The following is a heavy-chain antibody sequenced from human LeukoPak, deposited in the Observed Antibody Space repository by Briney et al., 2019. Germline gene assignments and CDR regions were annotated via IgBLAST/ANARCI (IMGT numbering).Heavy chain of an antibody. CDR3: ARGKDYYDSSGYYYADAFDI. CDR2: ISSSGSTI. J-gene: IGHJ3*02. D-gene: IGHD3-22*01. CDR1: GFTFSSYE. V-gene: IGHV3-48*03. Sequence: GGSLRLSCAASGFTFSSYEMNWVRQAPGKGLEWVSYISSSGSTIYYADSVKGRFTISRDNAKNSLYLQMNSLRAEDTAVYYCARGKDYYDSSGYYYADAFDIWGQGTMVTVSS.